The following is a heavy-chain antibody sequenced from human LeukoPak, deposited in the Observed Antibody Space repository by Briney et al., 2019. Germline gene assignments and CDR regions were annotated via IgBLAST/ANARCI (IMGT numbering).Heavy chain of an antibody. CDR2: ISAYNGNT. J-gene: IGHJ6*02. V-gene: IGHV1-18*01. D-gene: IGHD2-21*02. Sequence: ASVKVSCKASGYTFTSYGISWVRQAPGQWLEWMGWISAYNGNTNYAQKLQGRVTMTTDTSTSTAYMELRSLRSDDTAVYYCARDHDPYCGGDCFVPPRYGMDVWGQGTTVTVSS. CDR1: GYTFTSYG. CDR3: ARDHDPYCGGDCFVPPRYGMDV.